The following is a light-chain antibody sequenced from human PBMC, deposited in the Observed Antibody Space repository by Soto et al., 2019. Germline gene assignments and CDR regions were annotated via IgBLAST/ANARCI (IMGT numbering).Light chain of an antibody. CDR1: ETISTF. Sequence: IQLTQSPSSLSASVGDRVTMTCRASETISTFLNWYQHKPGKAPKLLISASSRLQSGVPSRFSGSGSGTDFTLTIDSLRPEDFTSYYCQQSYSSSPITFGPGTRLE. V-gene: IGKV1-39*01. J-gene: IGKJ5*01. CDR3: QQSYSSSPIT. CDR2: ASS.